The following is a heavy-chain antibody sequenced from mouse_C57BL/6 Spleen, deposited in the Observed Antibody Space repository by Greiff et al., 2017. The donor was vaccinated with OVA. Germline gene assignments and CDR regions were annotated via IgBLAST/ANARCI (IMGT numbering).Heavy chain of an antibody. D-gene: IGHD1-1*01. CDR1: GYTFTSYG. J-gene: IGHJ2*01. CDR3: AGGTTVVAD. Sequence: VQLQQSGAELARPGASVKLSCKASGYTFTSYGISWVKQRTGQGLEWIGEIYPRRGNTYYNEKFKGKATLTADKSSSTAYMELRSLTSEDSAGYFCAGGTTVVADWGQGTTLTVSS. CDR2: IYPRRGNT. V-gene: IGHV1-81*01.